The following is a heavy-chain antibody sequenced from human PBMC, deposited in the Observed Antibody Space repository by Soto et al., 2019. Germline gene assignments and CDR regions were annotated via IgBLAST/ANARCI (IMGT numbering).Heavy chain of an antibody. V-gene: IGHV3-23*01. CDR3: VRRAQYFGGTGFHAFDI. Sequence: EVQLLESGGGLRQPGGSLRRSCVASGYNFNKYAVSWVRQAPGKGLEWVSAISSGGDNTHYADSVKGRFTITRDNSKNMLYMEMNSLTVEDTAVYYCVRRAQYFGGTGFHAFDIWGQGSRVTVSS. D-gene: IGHD3-9*01. CDR2: ISSGGDNT. J-gene: IGHJ3*02. CDR1: GYNFNKYA.